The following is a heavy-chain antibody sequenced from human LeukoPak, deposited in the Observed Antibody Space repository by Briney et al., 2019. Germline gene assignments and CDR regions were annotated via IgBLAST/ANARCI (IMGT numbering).Heavy chain of an antibody. CDR1: GFTFSSYE. CDR2: ISSSGSTI. J-gene: IGHJ3*02. D-gene: IGHD2-21*02. Sequence: GGSLRLSCAASGFTFSSYEMNWVRQAPGKGLEWVSYISSSGSTIYYADSVKGRFTISRDNAKNSLYLQMNSLRAEDTAVYYCARWGGPYCGGDCYSRNAFDIWGQGTMVTVSS. CDR3: ARWGGPYCGGDCYSRNAFDI. V-gene: IGHV3-48*03.